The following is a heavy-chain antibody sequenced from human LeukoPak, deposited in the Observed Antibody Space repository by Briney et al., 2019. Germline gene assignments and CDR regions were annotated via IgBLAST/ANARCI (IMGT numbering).Heavy chain of an antibody. D-gene: IGHD6-13*01. Sequence: SQTLSLTCAISGDSVSSNSAAWNWIRQSPSRGLEWLGRTYYRSKWYNDYAVSVKSRISINPDTSKNQFSLQLNPVTPEDTAVYYCARESVAAAGRLYYFDYWGQGTLVTVSS. V-gene: IGHV6-1*01. CDR3: ARESVAAAGRLYYFDY. J-gene: IGHJ4*02. CDR1: GDSVSSNSAA. CDR2: TYYRSKWYN.